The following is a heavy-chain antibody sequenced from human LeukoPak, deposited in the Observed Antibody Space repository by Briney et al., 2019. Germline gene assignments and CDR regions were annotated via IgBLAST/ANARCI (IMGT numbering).Heavy chain of an antibody. CDR3: ARLKRQVGAITRANAFDI. Sequence: PSETLSLTCAVSGYSISSGYCWGWIRQPPGKGLEWIGSIYHSGSTYYNPSLKSRVTISVDTSKNQFSLKLSSVTAADTAVYYCARLKRQVGAITRANAFDIWGQGTMVTVSS. J-gene: IGHJ3*02. CDR2: IYHSGST. D-gene: IGHD1-26*01. V-gene: IGHV4-38-2*01. CDR1: GYSISSGYC.